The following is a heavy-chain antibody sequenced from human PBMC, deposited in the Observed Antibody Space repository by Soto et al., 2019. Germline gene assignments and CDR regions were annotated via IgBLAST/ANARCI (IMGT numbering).Heavy chain of an antibody. V-gene: IGHV4-59*01. J-gene: IGHJ6*02. CDR1: GDSISSYY. Sequence: ETLSLTCTVSGDSISSYYWSWIRQPPGKGLECIGYIYYSGSTNYNPSLKSRVTISADTSKNQFSPKLSSVTAADTAVYYCASGGQLEAYFYGLDVWGQGTTVTVSS. CDR3: ASGGQLEAYFYGLDV. CDR2: IYYSGST. D-gene: IGHD6-13*01.